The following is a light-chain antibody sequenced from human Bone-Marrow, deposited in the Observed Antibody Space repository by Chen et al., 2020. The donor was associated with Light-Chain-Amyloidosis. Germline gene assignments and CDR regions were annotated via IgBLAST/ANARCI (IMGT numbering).Light chain of an antibody. Sequence: QSALTQPPSTSGTPGLRVTISCSGSSSNIGANNVNWYQQLPGTAPNPVIYNDNQRPSGVPDRFSGSKSGTSASLAISGLQSEDEADYYCAAWDDRVIGQVFGTGTKVTVL. J-gene: IGLJ1*01. CDR3: AAWDDRVIGQV. CDR1: SSNIGANN. V-gene: IGLV1-44*01. CDR2: NDN.